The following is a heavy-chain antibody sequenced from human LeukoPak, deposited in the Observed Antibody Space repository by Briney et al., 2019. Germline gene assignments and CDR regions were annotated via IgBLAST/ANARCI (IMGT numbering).Heavy chain of an antibody. Sequence: TGGSLRLSCKGSGYTFSSYWIGWVRQMPGKGLEWMGIIYPGDSDTRYSPSLQGQVTISVDTSIGTASLQWSSLKASDTAIYYCARQNDFRLDYWGQGTLVTVSS. CDR2: IYPGDSDT. CDR3: ARQNDFRLDY. V-gene: IGHV5-51*01. CDR1: GYTFSSYW. J-gene: IGHJ4*02. D-gene: IGHD3-3*01.